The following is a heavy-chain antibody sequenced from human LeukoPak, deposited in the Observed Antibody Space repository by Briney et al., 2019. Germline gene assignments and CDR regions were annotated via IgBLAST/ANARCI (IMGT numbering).Heavy chain of an antibody. Sequence: PGGSLRLSCAASGFTFSSYSMNWVRQAPGKGLEWVSCISSSSSYTYYADSLKGRFTISRDNAENSLYLQMNSLRAEDTAVYYCARDEAPRKYGSGNYYTFDYWGQGTLVTVSS. CDR2: ISSSSSYT. D-gene: IGHD3-10*01. J-gene: IGHJ4*02. CDR3: ARDEAPRKYGSGNYYTFDY. CDR1: GFTFSSYS. V-gene: IGHV3-21*03.